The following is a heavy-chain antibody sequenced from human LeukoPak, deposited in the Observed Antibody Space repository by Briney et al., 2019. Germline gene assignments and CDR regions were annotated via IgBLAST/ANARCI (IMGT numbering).Heavy chain of an antibody. CDR1: GYTFTGHY. D-gene: IGHD2/OR15-2a*01. Sequence: RASVKVSCKASGYTFTGHYMHWVRQAPGQGLEWMGWINLNNGGPNYAQRFQGRVTMTRDTSITTAYMELTRVRSDDTAVYYCARGRRTTRWFDPWGQGTLVTVSS. J-gene: IGHJ5*02. CDR2: INLNNGGP. CDR3: ARGRRTTRWFDP. V-gene: IGHV1-2*02.